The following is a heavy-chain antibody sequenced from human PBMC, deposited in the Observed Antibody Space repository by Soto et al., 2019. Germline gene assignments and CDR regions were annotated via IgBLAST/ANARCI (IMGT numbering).Heavy chain of an antibody. D-gene: IGHD3-10*01. Sequence: GGSLRLSCAASGFTFSTYWMTWVRQAPGKGLEWVANIKQDGSQKYYVDSVKGRFTISRDNAKNTLYLQMNSLRAEDTAVYYCARELLWFGEFHYYYYYMDVWDKGTTVTVSS. V-gene: IGHV3-7*01. CDR3: ARELLWFGEFHYYYYYMDV. CDR1: GFTFSTYW. CDR2: IKQDGSQK. J-gene: IGHJ6*03.